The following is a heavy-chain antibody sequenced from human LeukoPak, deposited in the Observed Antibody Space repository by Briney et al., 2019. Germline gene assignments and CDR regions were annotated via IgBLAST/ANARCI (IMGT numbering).Heavy chain of an antibody. CDR2: IHRSGSP. CDR3: AREILGGFNPGAY. V-gene: IGHV4-4*02. J-gene: IGHJ4*02. D-gene: IGHD1-14*01. Sequence: SETLSLACTVSLDSTTSNFWSWVRQPPGKGLEWIGEIHRSGSPNYNPSLQSRVTISIDRSRNQIVLELSSVTAADTAVYYCAREILGGFNPGAYWGQAALPTVSS. CDR1: LDSTTSNF.